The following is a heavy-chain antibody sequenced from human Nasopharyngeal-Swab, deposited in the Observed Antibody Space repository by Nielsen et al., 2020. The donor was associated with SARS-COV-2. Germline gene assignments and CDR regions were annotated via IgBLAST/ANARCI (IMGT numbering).Heavy chain of an antibody. Sequence: GGSLRLSCAASGFTFSGSAMHWVRQASGKGLEWVGRIRSKANSYATAYAASVKGRFTISRGDSKNTAYLQMNSLKTEDTAVYYCTSSIAAAGSRYYYYYMDVWGKGTTVTVSS. CDR1: GFTFSGSA. V-gene: IGHV3-73*01. CDR3: TSSIAAAGSRYYYYYMDV. CDR2: IRSKANSYAT. D-gene: IGHD6-13*01. J-gene: IGHJ6*03.